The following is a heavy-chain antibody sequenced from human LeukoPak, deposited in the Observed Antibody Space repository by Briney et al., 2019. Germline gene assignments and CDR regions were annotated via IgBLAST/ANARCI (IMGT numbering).Heavy chain of an antibody. J-gene: IGHJ4*02. CDR1: GYRFSDYY. CDR3: ARDMLTTVTTGH. V-gene: IGHV1-2*02. CDR2: INPNSGGT. D-gene: IGHD4-17*01. Sequence: GASVKVSCKTSGYRFSDYYMHWVRQAPGQGLEWMGWINPNSGGTNYAQKFQGRVTMTRDTSISTAYMELCRLRSDDTAVYYCARDMLTTVTTGHWGQGTLVTVSS.